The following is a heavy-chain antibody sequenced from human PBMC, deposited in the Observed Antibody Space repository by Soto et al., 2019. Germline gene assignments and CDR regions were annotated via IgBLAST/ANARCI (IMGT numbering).Heavy chain of an antibody. V-gene: IGHV3-48*02. J-gene: IGHJ4*02. D-gene: IGHD2-21*02. Sequence: VQLMESGGGLVYPGASLRLSCETSGFSFRDHSMNWVRQAPGKGLQWVSYISSTGDDIHYAASVKGRFTVSRDNAKNALFLQMNSLRDDGSAIYYCARLPKGSVVTGWGQGTMVTVSS. CDR3: ARLPKGSVVTG. CDR1: GFSFRDHS. CDR2: ISSTGDDI.